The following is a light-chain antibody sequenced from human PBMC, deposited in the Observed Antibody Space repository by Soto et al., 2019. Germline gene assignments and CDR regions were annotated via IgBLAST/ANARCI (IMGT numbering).Light chain of an antibody. Sequence: ELVMTQSPATLSVSPGERATLSCRASQSVSSNLAWYQQQPGQAPRLLIYGASTRATGIPARISGSGSGTEFTLTISSLQSEDFAVYYCQQYNNWPGTFGQGTKEEIK. CDR1: QSVSSN. J-gene: IGKJ1*01. CDR2: GAS. CDR3: QQYNNWPGT. V-gene: IGKV3-15*01.